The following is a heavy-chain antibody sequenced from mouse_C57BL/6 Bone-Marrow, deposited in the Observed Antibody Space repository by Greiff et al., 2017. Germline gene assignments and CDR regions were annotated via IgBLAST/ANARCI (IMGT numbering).Heavy chain of an antibody. CDR2: IYPRSGNT. CDR1: GYTFTSYG. J-gene: IGHJ4*01. CDR3: ARGTYYSNLGSMDY. V-gene: IGHV1-81*01. D-gene: IGHD2-5*01. Sequence: QVQLQQSGAELARPGASVKLSCKASGYTFTSYGISWVKQRTGQGLEWIGEIYPRSGNTYYNEKFKGKATLTADKSSSTAYMELRSLTSEESAVYFCARGTYYSNLGSMDYWGQGTSVTVSS.